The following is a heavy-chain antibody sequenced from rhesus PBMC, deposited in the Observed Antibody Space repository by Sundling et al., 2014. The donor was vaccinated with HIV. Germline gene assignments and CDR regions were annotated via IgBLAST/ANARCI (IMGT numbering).Heavy chain of an antibody. Sequence: QVQLVQSGAEVKKPGSSVNISCKASGFTFGLYAINWVRQAPGQGLEWMGVIVPLVGITTYAEKFQGRVTITADTSTSTAYMEVSSLRSEDTAVYYCARGEQRLAYAHLSYYGLDSWGQGVVVTVSS. CDR3: ARGEQRLAYAHLSYYGLDS. CDR2: IVPLVGIT. V-gene: IGHV1-198*02. D-gene: IGHD6-31*01. J-gene: IGHJ6*01. CDR1: GFTFGLYA.